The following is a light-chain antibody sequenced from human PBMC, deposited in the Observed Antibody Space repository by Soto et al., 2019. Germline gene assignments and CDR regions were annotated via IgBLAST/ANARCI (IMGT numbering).Light chain of an antibody. CDR1: QGINNY. Sequence: EIVLAQSPATLSLSPGERATLSCRASQGINNYLAWYQHKPGQAPRLLIYDASNRASGIPARFAGSGSGTDFTLTISTLEPEDFAVYSCQQRSKWPITFGQGTRLEIK. V-gene: IGKV3-11*01. J-gene: IGKJ5*01. CDR3: QQRSKWPIT. CDR2: DAS.